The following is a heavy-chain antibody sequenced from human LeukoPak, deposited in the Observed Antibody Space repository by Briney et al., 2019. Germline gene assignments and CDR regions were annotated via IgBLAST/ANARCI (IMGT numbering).Heavy chain of an antibody. D-gene: IGHD2-2*01. CDR1: GYTFTSYG. Sequence: ASVKVSCKASGYTFTSYGISWVRQAPGQGLERMGWISAYNGNTNYAQKLQGRVTMTIDTSTSTAYMELRSLRSDDTAVYYCASAIVPAAPFDYWGQGTLVTVSS. CDR2: ISAYNGNT. CDR3: ASAIVPAAPFDY. V-gene: IGHV1-18*01. J-gene: IGHJ4*02.